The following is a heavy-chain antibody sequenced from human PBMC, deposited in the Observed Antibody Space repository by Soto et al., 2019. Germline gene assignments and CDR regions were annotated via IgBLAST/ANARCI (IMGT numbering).Heavy chain of an antibody. J-gene: IGHJ4*02. V-gene: IGHV3-23*01. D-gene: IGHD1-26*01. Sequence: GESLKISCAASGFTFSSYAMSWVRQAPGKGLEWVSAISGSGGSTYYADSVKGRFTISRDNSKNTLYLQMNSLRAEDTAVYYCAKHKGWELLSPSYWGQGTLVTVSS. CDR1: GFTFSSYA. CDR2: ISGSGGST. CDR3: AKHKGWELLSPSY.